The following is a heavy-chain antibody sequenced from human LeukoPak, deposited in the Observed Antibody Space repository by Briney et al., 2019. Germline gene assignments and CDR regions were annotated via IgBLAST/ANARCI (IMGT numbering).Heavy chain of an antibody. J-gene: IGHJ4*02. V-gene: IGHV4-59*08. CDR1: GGSISSYY. D-gene: IGHD3-22*01. CDR2: IYYSGST. Sequence: SETLSLTCTVSGGSISSYYWSWIRQPPGKGLEWVGCIYYSGSTTYNPSLKSRVTISVDTSKSQFSLKLSSVTAADRGVYYCARISPPYYYDSSGYQWGQGTLVSVSS. CDR3: ARISPPYYYDSSGYQ.